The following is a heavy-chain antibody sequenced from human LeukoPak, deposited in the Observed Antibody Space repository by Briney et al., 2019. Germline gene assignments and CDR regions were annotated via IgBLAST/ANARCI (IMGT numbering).Heavy chain of an antibody. V-gene: IGHV4-39*07. J-gene: IGHJ3*02. CDR3: ARPLVIRTGFDAFDI. D-gene: IGHD3-9*01. CDR2: IYYSGST. Sequence: SETLSLTCTVSGGSISSSSYYWGWIRQPPGKGLEWIGSIYYSGSTYYNPSLKSRVTISVDTSKNQFSLKLSSVTAADTAVYYCARPLVIRTGFDAFDIWGQGTMVTVSS. CDR1: GGSISSSSYY.